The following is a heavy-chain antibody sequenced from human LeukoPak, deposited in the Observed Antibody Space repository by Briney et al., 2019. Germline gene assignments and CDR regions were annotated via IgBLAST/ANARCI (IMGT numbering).Heavy chain of an antibody. CDR3: ARVQNYYDSSGYWPAFDI. CDR1: VGTFSSYA. V-gene: IGHV1-69*13. J-gene: IGHJ3*02. CDR2: IIPIFGTA. Sequence: ASVTVSCKASVGTFSSYAISWVRQAPGQGLEWMGGIIPIFGTANYAQKFQGRVTITADESTSTAYMELSSLRSEDTAVYYCARVQNYYDSSGYWPAFDIWGQGTMVTVSS. D-gene: IGHD3-22*01.